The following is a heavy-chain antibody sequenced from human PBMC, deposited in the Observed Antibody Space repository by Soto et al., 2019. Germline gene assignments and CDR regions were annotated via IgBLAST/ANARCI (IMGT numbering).Heavy chain of an antibody. CDR3: ARAGKLPEDYYYYYYMDV. Sequence: GGSLRLSCAASGFTVSSNYMSWVRQAPGKGLEWVSVIYSGGSTYYADSVKGRFTISRHNSKNTLYLQMNSLRAEDTAVYYCARAGKLPEDYYYYYYMDVWGKGTTVTVSS. CDR2: IYSGGST. V-gene: IGHV3-53*04. J-gene: IGHJ6*03. CDR1: GFTVSSNY. D-gene: IGHD3-10*01.